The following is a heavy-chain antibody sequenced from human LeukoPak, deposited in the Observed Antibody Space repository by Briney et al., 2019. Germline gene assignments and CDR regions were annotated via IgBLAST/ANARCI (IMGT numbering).Heavy chain of an antibody. D-gene: IGHD3-22*01. V-gene: IGHV1-69*04. CDR3: ARVGSRDSSGYYPYNWFDP. Sequence: SVKVSCKASGGTFISYAISWVRQAPGQGLEWMGRIIPILGIANYAQKFQGRVTITADKSTSTAYMELSSLRSEDTAVYYCARVGSRDSSGYYPYNWFDPWGQGTLVTVSS. CDR2: IIPILGIA. J-gene: IGHJ5*02. CDR1: GGTFISYA.